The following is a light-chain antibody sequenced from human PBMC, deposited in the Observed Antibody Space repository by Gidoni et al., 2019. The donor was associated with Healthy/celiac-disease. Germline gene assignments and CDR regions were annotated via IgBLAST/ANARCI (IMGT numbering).Light chain of an antibody. Sequence: DIQLTQSPSSLSASVGDRVTITCRASQSISSYLYWYQQKPGKATKLLIYAASSLESGVPSRFSGSGSGTDFTLTISSLEPEDFATYYCQQSYSTPRTFGQGTKVEIK. V-gene: IGKV1-39*01. CDR2: AAS. J-gene: IGKJ1*01. CDR3: QQSYSTPRT. CDR1: QSISSY.